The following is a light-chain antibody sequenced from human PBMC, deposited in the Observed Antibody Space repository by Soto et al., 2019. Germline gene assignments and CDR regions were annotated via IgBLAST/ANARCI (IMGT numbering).Light chain of an antibody. CDR1: QSVSSN. CDR3: QQYNNWPWT. J-gene: IGKJ1*01. CDR2: GAS. Sequence: EIVMTQSPATLSVSPGERATLSCRASQSVSSNLAWYQQKPGQAPRLLIYGASTRATGIPARFSGSGSGTECTLTVVSLQSEDFSVYYCQQYNNWPWTFGQGTKVDIK. V-gene: IGKV3-15*01.